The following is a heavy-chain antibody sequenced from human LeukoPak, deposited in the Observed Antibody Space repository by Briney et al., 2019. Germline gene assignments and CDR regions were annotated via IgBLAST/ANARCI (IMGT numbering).Heavy chain of an antibody. CDR2: ISSNGGST. CDR3: ARRVGYYFDY. J-gene: IGHJ4*02. D-gene: IGHD3-22*01. V-gene: IGHV3-64*01. CDR1: GFTFSSYG. Sequence: GGSLRLSCAASGFTFSSYGMHWVRQAPGRGLEYVSAISSNGGSTYYANSVKGRFTISRDNSKNTLYLQMGSLRAEDMAVYYCARRVGYYFDYWGQGTLVTVSS.